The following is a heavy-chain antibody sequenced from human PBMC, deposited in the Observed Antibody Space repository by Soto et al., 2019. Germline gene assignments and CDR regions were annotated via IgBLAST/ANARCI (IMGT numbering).Heavy chain of an antibody. Sequence: GGSLRLSCAASGFTFSSYAMSWVRQAPGKGLEWVSAISGSGGSTYYADSVKGRFTISRDNSKNTLYLQMNSLRAEDTAVYYCAKVGPPYYDLSLKYYYGMDVWGQGTTVTV. CDR2: ISGSGGST. D-gene: IGHD3-3*01. J-gene: IGHJ6*02. CDR3: AKVGPPYYDLSLKYYYGMDV. V-gene: IGHV3-23*01. CDR1: GFTFSSYA.